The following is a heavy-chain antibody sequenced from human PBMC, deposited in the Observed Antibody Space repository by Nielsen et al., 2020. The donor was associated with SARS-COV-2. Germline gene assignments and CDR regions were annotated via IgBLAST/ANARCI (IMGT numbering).Heavy chain of an antibody. V-gene: IGHV3-9*01. CDR1: GFTFDHYA. J-gene: IGHJ6*03. D-gene: IGHD6-6*01. Sequence: GGSLRLSCAASGFTFDHYAMHWVRQVPGKGLEWVSGISWNSGKTDYADSVKGRFTISRDNAKNSLYLQMNNLRAEDTAFYYCTKDSSSADYYYYYMDVWGKGTTVTVSS. CDR3: TKDSSSADYYYYYMDV. CDR2: ISWNSGKT.